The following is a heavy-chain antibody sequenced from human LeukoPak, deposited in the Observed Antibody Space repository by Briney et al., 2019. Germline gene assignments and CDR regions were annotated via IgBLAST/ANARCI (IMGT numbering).Heavy chain of an antibody. CDR1: ASTFSNAW. CDR2: IKSKTDGGTT. D-gene: IGHD3-10*01. V-gene: IGHV3-15*01. Sequence: GGSLRLSRAASASTFSNAWISWVRQAPGKGLEWVGRIKSKTDGGTTDYAAPVKGRFTISRDDSKNTLYLQMNSLKTEDTAVYYCTTIVRGVMGYYFDYWGQGTLVTVSS. CDR3: TTIVRGVMGYYFDY. J-gene: IGHJ4*02.